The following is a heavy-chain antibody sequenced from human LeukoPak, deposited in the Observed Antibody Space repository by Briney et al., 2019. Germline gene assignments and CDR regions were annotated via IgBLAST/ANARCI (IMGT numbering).Heavy chain of an antibody. CDR2: ISSNGSTI. CDR3: ARDSSSQNLYYYYGMDV. J-gene: IGHJ6*02. Sequence: PGGSLRLSCAASGFTFSDYYMSWIRQAPGKGLEWVSYISSNGSTIYYADSAKGRFTISRDNAKNSLYLQMNSLRAEDTAVYYCARDSSSQNLYYYYGMDVWGQGTTVTVSS. V-gene: IGHV3-11*01. CDR1: GFTFSDYY. D-gene: IGHD6-13*01.